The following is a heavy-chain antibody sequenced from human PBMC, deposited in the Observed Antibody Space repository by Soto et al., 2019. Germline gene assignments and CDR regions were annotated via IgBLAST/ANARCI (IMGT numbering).Heavy chain of an antibody. J-gene: IGHJ4*02. CDR1: GFSFSSYS. CDR2: ITRNSDII. CDR3: ARDREYCSGDKCYETGSAY. D-gene: IGHD2-15*01. Sequence: EAQLVESGGGLIQPGGSLRLSCAASGFSFSSYSMNWVRQAPGKGLEWISYITRNSDIINYADSVKGRFTISRDNAKNSLHLKMHSLRADDTAVYYCARDREYCSGDKCYETGSAYWGQGTLLTVSS. V-gene: IGHV3-48*01.